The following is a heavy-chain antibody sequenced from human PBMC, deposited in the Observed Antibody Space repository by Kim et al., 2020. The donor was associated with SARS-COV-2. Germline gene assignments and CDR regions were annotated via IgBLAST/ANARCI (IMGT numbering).Heavy chain of an antibody. CDR2: INHSGNT. Sequence: SETLSLICSVSGGSFSTNYWSWIRQSPGKGLEWIGEINHSGNTNYNPSLVSRVTLLVDTSENQFSLILNSVTAADTAVYYCARGGVRQLHGLFDYWGQGT. CDR1: GGSFSTNY. D-gene: IGHD6-6*01. J-gene: IGHJ4*02. V-gene: IGHV4-34*01. CDR3: ARGGVRQLHGLFDY.